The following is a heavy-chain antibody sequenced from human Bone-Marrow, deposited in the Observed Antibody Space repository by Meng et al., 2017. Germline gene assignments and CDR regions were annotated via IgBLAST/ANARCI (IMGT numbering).Heavy chain of an antibody. CDR1: GFTFSSYA. CDR2: ISYDGSNK. CDR3: ARDQESGEVTMVRGVTFDY. Sequence: GESLKISCAASGFTFSSYAMHWDRQAPGKGLEGVAVISYDGSNKYYADSVKGRFTISRDNSKNTLYLQMNSLRAEDTAVYYCARDQESGEVTMVRGVTFDYWGQGTLVTVSS. J-gene: IGHJ4*02. V-gene: IGHV3-30*01. D-gene: IGHD3-10*01.